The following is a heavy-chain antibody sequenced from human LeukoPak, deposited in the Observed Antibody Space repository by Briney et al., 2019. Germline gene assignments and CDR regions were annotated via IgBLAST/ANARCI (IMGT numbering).Heavy chain of an antibody. CDR3: TRGRGGNFRFDY. D-gene: IGHD4-23*01. J-gene: IGHJ4*02. Sequence: ASVKVSCKASGGTFSSYAISWVRQAPGQGLEWMGGIIPIFGTANYAQKFQGRVTITADESTSTAYMELSSLRAEDTAVYYCTRGRGGNFRFDYWGQGTLVTVSA. CDR1: GGTFSSYA. V-gene: IGHV1-69*13. CDR2: IIPIFGTA.